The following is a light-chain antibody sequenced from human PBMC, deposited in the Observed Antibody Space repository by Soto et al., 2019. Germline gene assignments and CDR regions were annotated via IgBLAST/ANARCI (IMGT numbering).Light chain of an antibody. CDR3: SSFTSDRIYV. CDR2: GVT. V-gene: IGLV2-14*03. Sequence: QSVLTQPTSVSGSPGQSITISCTGNHNDIGTYDYVSWYQQHPGRAPRLLIYGVTTRPSGISDRFPASKSGLTASLTISGLQPEDEADYYCSSFTSDRIYVFGPGTKVTVL. CDR1: HNDIGTYDY. J-gene: IGLJ1*01.